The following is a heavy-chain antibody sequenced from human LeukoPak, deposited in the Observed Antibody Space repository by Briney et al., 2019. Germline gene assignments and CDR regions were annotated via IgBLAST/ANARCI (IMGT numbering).Heavy chain of an antibody. CDR2: INPNDGAT. D-gene: IGHD2-21*01. CDR3: ARDLKYQLLFGWFDP. CDR1: GYTFTGHY. J-gene: IGHJ5*02. V-gene: IGHV1-2*06. Sequence: SVKVSFKASGYTFTGHYIHWVGPAPGKGREWMGRINPNDGATTYAQKFQGRVTVTRDKSISIVYMELRRLRSDDTAVYYCARDLKYQLLFGWFDPWGQGSLVTVSS.